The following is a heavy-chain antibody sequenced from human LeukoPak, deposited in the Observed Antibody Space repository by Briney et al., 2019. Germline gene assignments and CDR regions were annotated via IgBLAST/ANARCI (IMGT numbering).Heavy chain of an antibody. J-gene: IGHJ4*02. CDR1: GFTFSTYG. CDR2: ISGSGDST. CDR3: AKGYSYGYFDY. V-gene: IGHV3-23*01. D-gene: IGHD5-18*01. Sequence: GGSLRLSCAASGFTFSTYGMSWVRQAPGKGLEWVATISGSGDSTYYADSVRGRFTISRDNSKNTLYVQMNSLRAEDTAVYYCAKGYSYGYFDYWGQGTLVTVSS.